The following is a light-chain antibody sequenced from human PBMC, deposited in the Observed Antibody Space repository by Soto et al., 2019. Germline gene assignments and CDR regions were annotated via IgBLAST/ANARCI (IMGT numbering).Light chain of an antibody. CDR3: QQYYSTLWT. CDR1: QSVLYSSNNKNY. CDR2: WAS. Sequence: DRVMTQSPDSLAVSLGERATINCKSSQSVLYSSNNKNYLAWYQQKPGQPPKLLIYWASTRESGVPDRFSGSGSGTDFTLTISSLQAEDVAVYYCQQYYSTLWTFGQGTKVDIK. J-gene: IGKJ1*01. V-gene: IGKV4-1*01.